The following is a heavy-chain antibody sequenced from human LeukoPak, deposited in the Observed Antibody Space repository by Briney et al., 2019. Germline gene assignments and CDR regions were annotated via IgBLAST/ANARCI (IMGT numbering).Heavy chain of an antibody. V-gene: IGHV4-61*02. CDR1: GGSINSGGYY. Sequence: PSETLSLTCTVSGGSINSGGYYWSWIRQPVDKGLEWIGRIHASGSTNYTPSLRSRLTISLDTSKNQFSLKLSSVTAADTAVYYCARGVGNEDLIGYSYGYDNWFDPWGQGTLVTVSS. D-gene: IGHD5-18*01. J-gene: IGHJ5*02. CDR2: IHASGST. CDR3: ARGVGNEDLIGYSYGYDNWFDP.